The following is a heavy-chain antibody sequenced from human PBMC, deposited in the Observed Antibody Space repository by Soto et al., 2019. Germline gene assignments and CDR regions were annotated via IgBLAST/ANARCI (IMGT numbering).Heavy chain of an antibody. CDR2: MNPNSGNT. J-gene: IGHJ6*02. D-gene: IGHD1-26*01. V-gene: IGHV1-8*01. CDR1: GYTFTSYD. CDR3: ARGPMGSGGYGMDV. Sequence: QVQLVQSGAEVKKPGASVKVSCKASGYTFTSYDINWVRQATGQGLEWMGWMNPNSGNTGYAQKFQVRVTMTRNTSISTASMELSGLRSEATAVYYCARGPMGSGGYGMDVWGQGTTVTVSS.